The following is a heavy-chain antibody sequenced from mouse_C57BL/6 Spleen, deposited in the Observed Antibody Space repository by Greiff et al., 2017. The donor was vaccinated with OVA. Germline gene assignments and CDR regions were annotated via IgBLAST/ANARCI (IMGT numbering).Heavy chain of an antibody. CDR3: YPGESGFDY. CDR2: IDPEDGET. V-gene: IGHV14-2*01. D-gene: IGHD1-3*01. CDR1: GFNIKDYY. Sequence: EVQLQQSGAELVKPGASVKLSCTASGFNIKDYYMHWVKQRTEQGLEWIGRIDPEDGETKYAPKFQGKATLTADTSSNTAYLQLSSLTSEDTADYSGYPGESGFDYWGQGTTLTVSA. J-gene: IGHJ2*01.